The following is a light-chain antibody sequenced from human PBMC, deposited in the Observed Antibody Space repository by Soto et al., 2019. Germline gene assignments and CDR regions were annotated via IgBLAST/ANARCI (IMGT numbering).Light chain of an antibody. V-gene: IGKV1-9*01. CDR2: SAS. CDR1: QDIGNF. Sequence: DIQLTQSPSFVSASVGDRVTITCRASQDIGNFLAWYQQKPGKAPKLLIYSASTLQSGVPSRFSGSGSAAEFSLPISSLQPEDFAAYFCQQLNNYPLTFGGGTKVEI. J-gene: IGKJ4*01. CDR3: QQLNNYPLT.